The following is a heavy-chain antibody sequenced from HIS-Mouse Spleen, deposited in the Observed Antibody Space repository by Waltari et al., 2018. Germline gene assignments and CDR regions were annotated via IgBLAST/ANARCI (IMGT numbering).Heavy chain of an antibody. CDR2: IDWDDDK. D-gene: IGHD6-19*01. J-gene: IGHJ4*02. Sequence: QVTLRESGPALVKPTQTLTLTRTFSGFSLSTSGMCVSWIRQPPGKALEWLARIDWDDDKYYSTSLKTRLTISKDTSKHQVVLTMTNMDPVDTATYYCARIAEGYSSGWYAFDYWGQGTLVTVSS. CDR3: ARIAEGYSSGWYAFDY. V-gene: IGHV2-70*15. CDR1: GFSLSTSGMC.